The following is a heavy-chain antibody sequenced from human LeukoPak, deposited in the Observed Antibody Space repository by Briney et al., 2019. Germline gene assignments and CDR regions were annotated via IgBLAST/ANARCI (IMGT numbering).Heavy chain of an antibody. V-gene: IGHV1-2*02. Sequence: ASVNVSCRASGYTFTGYYMHWGRQAPGQGLEWMGWINPNSGGTNYAQKFQGRVTMTRDTSISTAYMELSRLRSDDTAVYYCARDDGGSSYYFDYWGQGTLVTVSS. CDR2: INPNSGGT. CDR3: ARDDGGSSYYFDY. D-gene: IGHD1-26*01. J-gene: IGHJ4*02. CDR1: GYTFTGYY.